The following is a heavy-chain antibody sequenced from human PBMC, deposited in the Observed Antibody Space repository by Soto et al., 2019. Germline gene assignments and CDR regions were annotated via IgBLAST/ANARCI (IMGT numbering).Heavy chain of an antibody. CDR1: GGSISSSSYY. J-gene: IGHJ5*02. CDR3: ARTLGRLKSITGTTSWFDP. CDR2: IYYSGRT. Sequence: QLQLQESGPGLVKPSETLSLTCTVSGGSISSSSYYWGWIRQPPGKGLELIGSIYYSGRTYYNPSLKSRVTISVDTSKNQFSLKLSSVTAADTAVYYCARTLGRLKSITGTTSWFDPWGQGTLVTVSS. D-gene: IGHD1-7*01. V-gene: IGHV4-39*01.